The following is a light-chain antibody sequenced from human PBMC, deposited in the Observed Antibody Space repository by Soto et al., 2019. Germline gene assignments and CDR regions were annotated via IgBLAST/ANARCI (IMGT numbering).Light chain of an antibody. CDR3: QQYGSSPRT. CDR2: GAS. Sequence: EIVLTQSPGTLSLSPGERATLSCRASQSVSSSYLAWYQRKPGQAPRLLIYGASSRATGIPDRFSGGGSGTDFTLTISRLEPEDFAVYYCQQYGSSPRTFGQGTKV. J-gene: IGKJ1*01. V-gene: IGKV3-20*01. CDR1: QSVSSSY.